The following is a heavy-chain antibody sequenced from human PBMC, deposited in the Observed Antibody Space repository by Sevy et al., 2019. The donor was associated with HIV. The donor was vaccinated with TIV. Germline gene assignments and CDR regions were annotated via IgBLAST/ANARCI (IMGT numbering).Heavy chain of an antibody. CDR3: TTEALDGDYGDYYVYGMDV. D-gene: IGHD4-17*01. CDR2: IKGKIDDGTT. J-gene: IGHJ6*02. Sequence: GGSLRLSCAASGITFNNAWMSWVRQAPGKGLEWVGRIKGKIDDGTTDYAAPVKGRFTISKDDSKNTLYQQMNSLKTEDTAVYYCTTEALDGDYGDYYVYGMDVWGQGTTVTVSS. CDR1: GITFNNAW. V-gene: IGHV3-15*01.